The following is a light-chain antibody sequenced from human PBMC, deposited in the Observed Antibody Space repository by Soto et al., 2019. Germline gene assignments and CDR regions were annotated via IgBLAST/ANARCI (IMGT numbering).Light chain of an antibody. J-gene: IGKJ1*01. CDR1: QSVSSN. Sequence: EIVMTQSPATLSVSPGERATLSCRASQSVSSNLAWYQQKPGQAPRLLIYGASTRATGIPARFSGSGSGTEFNLTIISLQSADFAIYFCQQYNNWPPDRTFGQGTKVEIK. CDR2: GAS. V-gene: IGKV3-15*01. CDR3: QQYNNWPPDRT.